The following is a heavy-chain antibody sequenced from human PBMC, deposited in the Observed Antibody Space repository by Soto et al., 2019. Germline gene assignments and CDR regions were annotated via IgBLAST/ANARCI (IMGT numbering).Heavy chain of an antibody. D-gene: IGHD3-16*01. J-gene: IGHJ4*02. CDR1: GYTFTNFG. Sequence: QVQLVQSGAEVKKPGASVKVSCKASGYTFTNFGISWVRQAPGQGLEWMGWISAYNGNTNYAQKFQGRVTMTTDTATSTDYMEVRRLRFVAAAVYSCARGGTPMDYWGQGTLVTVSS. CDR2: ISAYNGNT. CDR3: ARGGTPMDY. V-gene: IGHV1-18*01.